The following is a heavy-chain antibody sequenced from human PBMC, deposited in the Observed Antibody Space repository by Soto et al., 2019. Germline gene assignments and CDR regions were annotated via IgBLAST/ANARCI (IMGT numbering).Heavy chain of an antibody. CDR1: GFTFSSYA. V-gene: IGHV3-23*01. D-gene: IGHD6-13*01. CDR2: ISGSGYST. Sequence: EVQLLESGGGLVQPGGSLRLSCAASGFTFSSYAMNWVRQAPGKGLEWVSTISGSGYSTYYADSVKGRFTISRDNSKNTLYLQMSSLRAEDTAVYYCAKDLTRGGGSSWYSRNWGQGTLVTVSS. J-gene: IGHJ4*02. CDR3: AKDLTRGGGSSWYSRN.